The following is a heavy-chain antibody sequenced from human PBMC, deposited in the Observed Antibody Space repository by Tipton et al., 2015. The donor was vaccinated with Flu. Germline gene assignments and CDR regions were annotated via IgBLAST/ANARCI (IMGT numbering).Heavy chain of an antibody. V-gene: IGHV4-31*03. CDR3: ARDREEKLGFGELGRKSGMDV. J-gene: IGHJ6*02. CDR1: GGSISSGGYY. D-gene: IGHD3-10*01. Sequence: TLSLTCTVSGGSISSGGYYWSWIRQHPGKGLEWIGYIYYSGSTYYNPSLKSRVTISVDTSKNQFSLKLSSVTAADTAVYYCARDREEKLGFGELGRKSGMDVWGQGPTVPVSS. CDR2: IYYSGST.